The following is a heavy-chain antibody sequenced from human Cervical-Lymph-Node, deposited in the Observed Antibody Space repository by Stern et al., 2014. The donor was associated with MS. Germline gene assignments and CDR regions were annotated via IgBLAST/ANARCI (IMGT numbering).Heavy chain of an antibody. V-gene: IGHV4-4*08. CDR3: AREEIEPLFYLEY. D-gene: IGHD3-22*01. CDR1: GGSLSNFY. Sequence: QLQLQESGPGLVKPSETLSLTCTVSGGSLSNFYWTWIRQSPGKGPEWMGSTSRWTTNYNPSLQSRVTFSLDPPKDQFSLWFTSLTAADTAVYYCAREEIEPLFYLEYWGQGILVTVSS. J-gene: IGHJ4*02. CDR2: TSRWTT.